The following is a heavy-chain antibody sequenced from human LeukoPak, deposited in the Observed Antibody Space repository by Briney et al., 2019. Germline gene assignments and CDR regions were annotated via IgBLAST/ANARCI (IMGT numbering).Heavy chain of an antibody. V-gene: IGHV3-23*01. D-gene: IGHD6-13*01. J-gene: IGHJ4*02. CDR1: GFTFSSYA. Sequence: GGSLRLSCAASGFTFSSYAMSWVRQAPGKGLEWVSAISGSGGTTYYAGSVKGRFTISRDNSRNTLHLQMNSLRAEDTAVYYCAKDGEYSSSWAYYFDYWGQGTLVAVSS. CDR2: ISGSGGTT. CDR3: AKDGEYSSSWAYYFDY.